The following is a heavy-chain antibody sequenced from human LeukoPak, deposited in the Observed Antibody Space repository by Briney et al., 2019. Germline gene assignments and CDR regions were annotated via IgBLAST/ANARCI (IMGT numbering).Heavy chain of an antibody. D-gene: IGHD4-17*01. CDR3: VRGHDYAFDY. Sequence: PGGSLRLSCAASGFTFSTYAMNWVRQAPGKGLEWVSWIYSNSDTIYYADSVKGRFALSRDNAQNSLYLQMTSLRDEDTAVYYCVRGHDYAFDYWGQGAPVTVSS. V-gene: IGHV3-48*02. CDR1: GFTFSTYA. J-gene: IGHJ4*02. CDR2: IYSNSDTI.